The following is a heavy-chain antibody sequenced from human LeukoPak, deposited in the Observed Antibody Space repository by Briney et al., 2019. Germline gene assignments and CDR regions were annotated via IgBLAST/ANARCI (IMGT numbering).Heavy chain of an antibody. CDR2: ISTYNGNT. CDR1: GYSFTTYG. CDR3: AKAPNYSGSGSPLFDY. D-gene: IGHD3-10*01. V-gene: IGHV1-18*01. J-gene: IGHJ4*02. Sequence: GASVKVSCKASGYSFTTYGISWVRQAPGQGLEWMGWISTYNGNTNYAQKLQGRVTMTTDTSTSTAYVELTSLRSDDTAVYYCAKAPNYSGSGSPLFDYWGQGTLVTVSS.